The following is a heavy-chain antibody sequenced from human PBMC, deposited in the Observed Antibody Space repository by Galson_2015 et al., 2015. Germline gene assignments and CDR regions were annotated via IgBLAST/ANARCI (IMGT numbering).Heavy chain of an antibody. V-gene: IGHV1-69*13. CDR3: ARKKYSSGWRKPNWDHYFDY. J-gene: IGHJ4*02. CDR1: GGTFSSYA. D-gene: IGHD6-19*01. CDR2: IIPIFGTA. Sequence: SVKVSCKASGGTFSSYAISWVRQAPGQGLEWMGGIIPIFGTANYAQKFQGRVTITADESTSTAYMELSSLRSEDTAVYYCARKKYSSGWRKPNWDHYFDYWGQGTLVTVSS.